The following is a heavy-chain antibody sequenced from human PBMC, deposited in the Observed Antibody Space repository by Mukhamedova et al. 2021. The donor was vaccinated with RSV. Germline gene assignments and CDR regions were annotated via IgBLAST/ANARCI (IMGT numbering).Heavy chain of an antibody. D-gene: IGHD2-2*01. V-gene: IGHV3-11*06. Sequence: TISRDNAKNSLYLQMNSLRAEDTAVYYCARDRVASRCSDYWGQGTLVTVSS. J-gene: IGHJ4*02. CDR3: ARDRVASRCSDY.